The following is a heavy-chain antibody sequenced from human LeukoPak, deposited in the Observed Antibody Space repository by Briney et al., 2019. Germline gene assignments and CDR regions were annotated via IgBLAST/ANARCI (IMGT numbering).Heavy chain of an antibody. D-gene: IGHD2-2*02. Sequence: TGGSLRLSCSASGFTFSSFALSWVRQAPGKGLEWVSGIIANGGSAYYADSVKGRFTISRDNSKNTLYLQMNSLRAEDTAVYYCARDTEHLYFVFDYWGQGTLVTVSS. CDR3: ARDTEHLYFVFDY. CDR1: GFTFSSFA. J-gene: IGHJ4*02. V-gene: IGHV3-23*01. CDR2: IIANGGSA.